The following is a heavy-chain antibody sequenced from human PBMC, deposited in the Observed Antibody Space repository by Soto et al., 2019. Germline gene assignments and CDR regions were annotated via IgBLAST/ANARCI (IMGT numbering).Heavy chain of an antibody. CDR2: VYNSGST. V-gene: IGHV4-59*01. J-gene: IGHJ4*02. CDR1: GGSISSNY. CDR3: ARYRREAVAGYTLDN. Sequence: KTSETLSLTCTVSGGSISSNYWTWIRRPPGKGLEWIGYVYNSGSTNYNPSLKSRVTISEDTSKSQFSLKVNSMTAADTAVYYCARYRREAVAGYTLDNWGQGILVTVSS. D-gene: IGHD6-13*01.